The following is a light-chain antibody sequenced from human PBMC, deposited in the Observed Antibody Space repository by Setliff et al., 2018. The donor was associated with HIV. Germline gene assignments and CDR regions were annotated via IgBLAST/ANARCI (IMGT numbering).Light chain of an antibody. V-gene: IGLV2-14*01. CDR3: SSYTGRSTFV. CDR1: SSDVGNYSY. Sequence: QSALTQPASVSGSPGQSITISCTGISSDVGNYSYVSWYQEHPGKAPKLMIYDVSKRPSGVSNRFSGSKSGNTASLTISGLQAEDEADYHCSSYTGRSTFVFGTGTKVTVL. CDR2: DVS. J-gene: IGLJ1*01.